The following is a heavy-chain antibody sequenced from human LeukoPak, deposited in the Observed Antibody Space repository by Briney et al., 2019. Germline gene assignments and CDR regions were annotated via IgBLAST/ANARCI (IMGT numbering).Heavy chain of an antibody. D-gene: IGHD2-2*01. CDR2: IYYSGST. Sequence: SETLSLTCTVSGGSISSGDYYWSWLRQPPGTGLEWIGYIYYSGSTYYNPSLKSRVTISVDTSKNQFSLKLSSVTAADTAVYYCARGIVVVPAAKVGWFDPWGQGTLVTVSS. CDR3: ARGIVVVPAAKVGWFDP. CDR1: GGSISSGDYY. J-gene: IGHJ5*02. V-gene: IGHV4-30-4*01.